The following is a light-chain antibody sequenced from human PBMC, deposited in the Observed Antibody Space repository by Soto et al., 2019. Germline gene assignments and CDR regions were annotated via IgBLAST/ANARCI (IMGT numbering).Light chain of an antibody. J-gene: IGKJ1*01. Sequence: DLQLTQSPSTLSASVGDRVTITCRASHTISTWLAWYQQKPGKAPPLLIYEASRLGTGVPSRFSGSGSGTEFSLTISSLQPDDSATYYCQQYNTFWTFGHGTKVEI. CDR2: EAS. CDR3: QQYNTFWT. V-gene: IGKV1-5*03. CDR1: HTISTW.